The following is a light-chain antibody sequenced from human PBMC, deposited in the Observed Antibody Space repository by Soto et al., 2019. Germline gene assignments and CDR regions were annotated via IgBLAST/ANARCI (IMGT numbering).Light chain of an antibody. Sequence: DIQMTQSPSTLSASVGDRVTITCRASQSISSWLAWYQQKPGKAPKLLIYDASSLESGVPSRFSGSGSGTDFTLTISRLEPEDFAVYYCQQYGFSPFTFGPGTKVDIK. CDR1: QSISSW. V-gene: IGKV1-5*01. CDR2: DAS. J-gene: IGKJ3*01. CDR3: QQYGFSPFT.